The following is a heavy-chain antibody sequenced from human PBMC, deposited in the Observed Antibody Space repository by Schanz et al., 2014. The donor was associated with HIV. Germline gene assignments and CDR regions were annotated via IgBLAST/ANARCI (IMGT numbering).Heavy chain of an antibody. Sequence: QVQLVESGGGVVQPGRSLRLSCAASGFTFSNFAMHWVRQAPGKGLEWAADIWYDGSYKYYADSVKGRFTISRDNPKNTLYLQMNSLRAEDTAIYYCARSPDWAGTDAFDIWGQGTMVTVSS. V-gene: IGHV3-33*01. D-gene: IGHD6-19*01. J-gene: IGHJ3*02. CDR1: GFTFSNFA. CDR2: IWYDGSYK. CDR3: ARSPDWAGTDAFDI.